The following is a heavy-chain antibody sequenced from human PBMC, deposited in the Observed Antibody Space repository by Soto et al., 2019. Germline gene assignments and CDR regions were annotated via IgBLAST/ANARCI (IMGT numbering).Heavy chain of an antibody. D-gene: IGHD4-4*01. J-gene: IGHJ2*01. V-gene: IGHV3-48*01. CDR1: GFTFSSYS. CDR3: ARDRTVWYFDP. Sequence: GGSLRLSCAASGFTFSSYSMNWVRQAPGKGLEWVSYISSSRSTICYEDSVKGRFTISRDNAKNSLYLQMNSLRAEDTAVYYCARDRTVWYFDPWGRGSLVTVSS. CDR2: ISSSRSTI.